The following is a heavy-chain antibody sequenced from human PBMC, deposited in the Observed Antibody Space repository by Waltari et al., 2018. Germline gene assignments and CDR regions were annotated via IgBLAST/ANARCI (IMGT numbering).Heavy chain of an antibody. CDR1: GFTFSSYS. D-gene: IGHD1-7*01. CDR3: ARDQTGTHFGWFDP. Sequence: EVQLVESGGGLVKPGGSLRLSCAASGFTFSSYSMNWVRQAPGKGLEWVSSISSSSSYIYYADSVKGRFTISRDNAKNALYLQMNSLRAEDTAVYYCARDQTGTHFGWFDPWGQGTLVTGSS. V-gene: IGHV3-21*01. CDR2: ISSSSSYI. J-gene: IGHJ5*02.